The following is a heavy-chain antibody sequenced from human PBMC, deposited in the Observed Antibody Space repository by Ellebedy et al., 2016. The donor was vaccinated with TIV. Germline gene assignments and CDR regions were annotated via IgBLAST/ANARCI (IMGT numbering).Heavy chain of an antibody. J-gene: IGHJ4*02. CDR1: GFTFSSYS. Sequence: GESLKISXAASGFTFSSYSMNWVRQAPGKGLEWVSYISSSSSTIYYADSVKGRFTISRDNAKNSLYLQMNSLRAEDTAVYYCARDRRDYPDYWGLGTLVTVSS. CDR2: ISSSSSTI. V-gene: IGHV3-48*01. CDR3: ARDRRDYPDY.